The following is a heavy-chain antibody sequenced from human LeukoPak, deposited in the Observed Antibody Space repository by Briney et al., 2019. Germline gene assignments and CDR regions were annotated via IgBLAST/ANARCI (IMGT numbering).Heavy chain of an antibody. Sequence: GESLRLSCAASGFTFSSYWRSWVRQAPGKGLEWVANIKQYGSEKYYVDSENRRFTISRDNAKNSLYLQMNSLRAEDTAVYYCARVSGQVPAAVRNYYYYYGMDVWGQGTTVTVSS. D-gene: IGHD2-2*01. CDR2: IKQYGSEK. V-gene: IGHV3-7*01. J-gene: IGHJ6*02. CDR1: GFTFSSYW. CDR3: ARVSGQVPAAVRNYYYYYGMDV.